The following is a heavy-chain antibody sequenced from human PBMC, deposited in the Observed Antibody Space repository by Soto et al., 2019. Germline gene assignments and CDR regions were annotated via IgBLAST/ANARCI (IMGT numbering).Heavy chain of an antibody. V-gene: IGHV3-23*01. J-gene: IGHJ6*02. CDR3: AKDPDFGCYYGMDV. CDR2: ISGSGGST. Sequence: EVQLLESGGGLVQPGGSLRLSCAASGFTFSSYAMSWVRQAPGKGLEWVSAISGSGGSTYYADSVKGRFTISRDNSKKTLYLQMNSLRAEDTAVYYCAKDPDFGCYYGMDVWGQGTTVNVSS. CDR1: GFTFSSYA. D-gene: IGHD2-21*01.